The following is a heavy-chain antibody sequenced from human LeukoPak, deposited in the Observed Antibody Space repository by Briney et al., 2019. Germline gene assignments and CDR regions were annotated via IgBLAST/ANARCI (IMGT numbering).Heavy chain of an antibody. CDR1: GYTFTGYY. V-gene: IGHV1-2*02. D-gene: IGHD3-9*01. CDR3: ARGHLEYYDILTGFDY. Sequence: ASVKVSCKASGYTFTGYYMHWVRQAPGQGLEWMGWINPNSGGTNYAQKFQGRVTMTRDTSISTAYMELSGLRSDDTAVYYCARGHLEYYDILTGFDYWGQGTLVTVSS. J-gene: IGHJ4*02. CDR2: INPNSGGT.